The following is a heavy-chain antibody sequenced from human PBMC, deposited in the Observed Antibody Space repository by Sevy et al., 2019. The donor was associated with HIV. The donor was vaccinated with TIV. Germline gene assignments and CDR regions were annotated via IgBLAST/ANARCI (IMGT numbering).Heavy chain of an antibody. V-gene: IGHV3-30-3*01. D-gene: IGHD3-10*01. J-gene: IGHJ4*01. CDR3: ASGRQEATYGY. CDR1: GFNFNIYA. CDR2: ISFDGTNK. Sequence: GGSLRLSCAASGFNFNIYAMTWVRQAPGKGLEWVAVISFDGTNKYYADSVKGRFTVARDNSKNTVYLQMSSLRIEDTAMYFCASGRQEATYGYWGQGTLVTVSS.